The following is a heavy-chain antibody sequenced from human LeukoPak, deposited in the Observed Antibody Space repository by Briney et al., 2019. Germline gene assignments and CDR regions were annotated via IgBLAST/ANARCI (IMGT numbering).Heavy chain of an antibody. D-gene: IGHD2-15*01. CDR2: ITSTSSYI. Sequence: GGSLRLSCAASGFTFGIYTMNWVRQAPGKGLEWVSSITSTSSYIYYADSVKGRFTISRDNAKNSLYLQMNSLRAEDTAVYYCARACSINCYSVAGRAYYYYGMDVWGPGTTVTVSS. V-gene: IGHV3-21*01. J-gene: IGHJ6*02. CDR3: ARACSINCYSVAGRAYYYYGMDV. CDR1: GFTFGIYT.